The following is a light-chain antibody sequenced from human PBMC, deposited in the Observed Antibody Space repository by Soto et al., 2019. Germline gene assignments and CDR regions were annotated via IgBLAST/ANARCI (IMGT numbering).Light chain of an antibody. CDR2: GNS. J-gene: IGLJ1*01. Sequence: QSVLTQPPSVSGAPGQRVTISCTGSSSNIGAGYDVHWYQQLPGTAPKVLIYGNSNRPSGVPDRFSGSKSGTSASLAITGLQAEDDADYSCQSYDSSLSGYVFGTGTKLPVL. CDR3: QSYDSSLSGYV. CDR1: SSNIGAGYD. V-gene: IGLV1-40*01.